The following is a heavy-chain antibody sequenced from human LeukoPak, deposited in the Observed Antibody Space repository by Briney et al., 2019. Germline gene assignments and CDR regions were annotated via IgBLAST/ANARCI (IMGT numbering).Heavy chain of an antibody. J-gene: IGHJ4*02. D-gene: IGHD5-12*01. CDR3: ARTRGYSGYDLFDY. Sequence: SETLSLTCTVSGGSISSYYWSWIRQPPGKGLEWIGYIYYSGSTNYNPSLKSRVTISVDTSKNQFSLKLSSVTAADTAVYYCARTRGYSGYDLFDYWGREPWSPSPQ. CDR1: GGSISSYY. CDR2: IYYSGST. V-gene: IGHV4-59*01.